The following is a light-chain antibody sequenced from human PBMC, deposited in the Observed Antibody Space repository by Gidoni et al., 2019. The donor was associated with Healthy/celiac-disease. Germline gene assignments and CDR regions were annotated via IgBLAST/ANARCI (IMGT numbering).Light chain of an antibody. CDR3: QQSYSTLPIT. Sequence: IQMTPSPSSLSASVGDRVTITCRASQSISSYLNWYQQKPGKAPQLLIYAASSLQSGVPSMCSGSGSGTDFTLTISSLQPEDFATYYCQQSYSTLPITFGQGTRLEIK. J-gene: IGKJ5*01. CDR1: QSISSY. V-gene: IGKV1-39*01. CDR2: AAS.